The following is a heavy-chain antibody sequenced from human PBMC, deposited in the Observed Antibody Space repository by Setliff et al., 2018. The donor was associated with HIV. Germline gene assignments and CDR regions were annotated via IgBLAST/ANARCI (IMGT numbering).Heavy chain of an antibody. J-gene: IGHJ6*03. CDR1: GGSITSSLYY. CDR2: FYYSGFT. V-gene: IGHV4-31*03. Sequence: KPSETLSLTCTVSGGSITSSLYYWTWIRQHPGKGLEWIGYFYYSGFTYYNPSLKSRVTISIDTSNNQFSLKLKSVTAADTAVYYCATPVTSRGYYYKDVWGKGTTVTVSS. D-gene: IGHD4-17*01. CDR3: ATPVTSRGYYYKDV.